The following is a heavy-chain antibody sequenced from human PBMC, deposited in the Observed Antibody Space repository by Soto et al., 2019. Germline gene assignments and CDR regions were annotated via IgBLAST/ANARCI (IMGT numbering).Heavy chain of an antibody. V-gene: IGHV4-4*02. J-gene: IGHJ3*01. D-gene: IGHD4-17*01. Sequence: QLQLQQSGPGLVKPSGTLSLTCTVSGASVTLSNWWTWIRQSPGRGREWIGQAYHSGSTNYNPSLETRVTISVDTSKNQFSLNLTSVTAADTAVYYCARANDDYGDAYDVWGQGTSVTVSS. CDR1: GASVTLSNW. CDR2: AYHSGST. CDR3: ARANDDYGDAYDV.